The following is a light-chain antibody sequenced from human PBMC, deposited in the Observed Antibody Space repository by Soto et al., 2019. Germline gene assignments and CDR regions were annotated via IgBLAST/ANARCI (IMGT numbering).Light chain of an antibody. J-gene: IGKJ1*01. V-gene: IGKV4-1*01. Sequence: DIVMTQSPDSLAVSLGERATINCTSSQSVLYSSKNKNYLAWYQQKPGQAPKLLIYWASTRESGVPDRFSGSGSGTDFTLTISSLQAEDAAVYYCQQYYRSSWTFGQGTKVDIK. CDR3: QQYYRSSWT. CDR1: QSVLYSSKNKNY. CDR2: WAS.